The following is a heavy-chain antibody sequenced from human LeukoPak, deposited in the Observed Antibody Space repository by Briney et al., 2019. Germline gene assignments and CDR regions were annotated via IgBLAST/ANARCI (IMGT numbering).Heavy chain of an antibody. V-gene: IGHV3-48*01. D-gene: IGHD3-22*01. CDR3: ARGGLYYDTSAYYCMNY. CDR2: ITTAGNVI. Sequence: GGSLRLSCAASGFTFSTYNMHWARQAPGKGLEWISYITTAGNVIFYADSVKGRFTISRDEAKNSLYLQMDSLRAEDTAFYYCARGGLYYDTSAYYCMNYWGQGTLVTVPS. J-gene: IGHJ4*02. CDR1: GFTFSTYN.